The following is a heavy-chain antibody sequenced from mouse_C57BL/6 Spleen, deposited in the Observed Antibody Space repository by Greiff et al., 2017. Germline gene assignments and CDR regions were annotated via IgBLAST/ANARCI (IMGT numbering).Heavy chain of an antibody. V-gene: IGHV1-54*01. D-gene: IGHD3-2*02. J-gene: IGHJ2*01. CDR1: GYAFTNYL. CDR2: INPGSGGT. CDR3: ARTPGGY. Sequence: QVQLKESGAELVRPGTSVKVSCKASGYAFTNYLLEWVKQRPGQGLEWIGVINPGSGGTNYNEKFKGKATLTADKSSSTAYMQRSSRTSEDSAVYFFARTPGGYWGQGTTRTVSS.